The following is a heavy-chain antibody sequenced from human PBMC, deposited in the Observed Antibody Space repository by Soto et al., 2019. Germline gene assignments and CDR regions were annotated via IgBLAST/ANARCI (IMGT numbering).Heavy chain of an antibody. CDR2: ISGSGGST. J-gene: IGHJ6*02. D-gene: IGHD2-2*01. CDR1: GFTFSSYA. Sequence: GGSLRLSCATSGFTFSSYAMSWVRQAPGKGLEWVSAISGSGGSTYYADSVKGRFTISRDNSKNTLYLQMNSLRAEDTAVYYCAKVQGSTGNYYYYGMDVWGQGTTVTVSS. CDR3: AKVQGSTGNYYYYGMDV. V-gene: IGHV3-23*01.